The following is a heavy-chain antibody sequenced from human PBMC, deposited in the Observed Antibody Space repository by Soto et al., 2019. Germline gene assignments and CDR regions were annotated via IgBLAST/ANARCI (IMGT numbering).Heavy chain of an antibody. CDR1: GFTFSTYG. CDR2: ISYDGSNK. Sequence: PGGSLRLSCAASGFTFSTYGMYWVRQAPGKGLDWVAVISYDGSNKYYADSVKGRFTISRDNSKNTVYLQMSSLGLEDTAVYYCVKSEGRGSYPHDFWGQGTRVTVSS. D-gene: IGHD3-16*01. V-gene: IGHV3-30*18. CDR3: VKSEGRGSYPHDF. J-gene: IGHJ4*02.